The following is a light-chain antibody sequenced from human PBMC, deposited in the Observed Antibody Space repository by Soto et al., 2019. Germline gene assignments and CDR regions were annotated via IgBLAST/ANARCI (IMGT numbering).Light chain of an antibody. Sequence: DIQMTQSPSTLSASVGDRVTITCRASQSINSWLAWYQQKPGKAPKLLIYKASTLESGVPSRFSGSGSGTEFNLTISSLQPDDLATYYCQQYHSFSLTFGGGTKVEI. CDR3: QQYHSFSLT. CDR2: KAS. J-gene: IGKJ4*02. V-gene: IGKV1-5*03. CDR1: QSINSW.